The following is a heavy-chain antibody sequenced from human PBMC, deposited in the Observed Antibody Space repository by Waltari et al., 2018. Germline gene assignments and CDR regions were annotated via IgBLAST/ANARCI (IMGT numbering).Heavy chain of an antibody. CDR3: ARRVVTTGGVDY. CDR2: IHYSGNT. Sequence: QLQLQESGPRLLRPSETLSLTCTVSGGSISSTTYYLAWIRQPPGKGLEWIGYIHYSGNTYYNPSLGSRVTISVDTSKNQFSLNLRSVTAADTAVYYCARRVVTTGGVDYWGQGTLVTVSS. D-gene: IGHD2-21*02. J-gene: IGHJ4*02. CDR1: GGSISSTTYY. V-gene: IGHV4-39*07.